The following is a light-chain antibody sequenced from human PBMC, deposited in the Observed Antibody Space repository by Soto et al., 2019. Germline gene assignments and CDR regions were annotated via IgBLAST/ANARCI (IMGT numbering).Light chain of an antibody. V-gene: IGKV3-20*01. Sequence: PGERATLSCRASLTVSDNYLAWYQQKAGQAPRLVIYGASNRATGIPDRFSASGSGTDFTLTISRLEPEDFAVYYCQQYSTAPLTFGQGTKVDI. J-gene: IGKJ1*01. CDR1: LTVSDNY. CDR2: GAS. CDR3: QQYSTAPLT.